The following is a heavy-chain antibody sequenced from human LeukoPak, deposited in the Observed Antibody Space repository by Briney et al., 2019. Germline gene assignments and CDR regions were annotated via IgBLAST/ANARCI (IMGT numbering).Heavy chain of an antibody. Sequence: PEGSLRLSCVVSGFTFNRCWMNWVRQAPGKGLEWVAHINPDGRDTYYVDSEKGRFTISRDYAQNSMYLQMNSLRVEDTAVYYCTSWGDTTAEYFQRWGQGTLVTVSS. CDR1: GFTFNRCW. D-gene: IGHD2-21*02. J-gene: IGHJ1*01. V-gene: IGHV3-7*01. CDR2: INPDGRDT. CDR3: TSWGDTTAEYFQR.